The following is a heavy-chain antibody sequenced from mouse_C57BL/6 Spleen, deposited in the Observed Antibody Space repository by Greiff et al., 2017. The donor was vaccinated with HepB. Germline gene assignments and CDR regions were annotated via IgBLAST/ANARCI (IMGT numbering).Heavy chain of an antibody. CDR2: IYPRSGNT. J-gene: IGHJ3*01. D-gene: IGHD2-3*01. CDR3: ARLHDGYYLAWFAY. V-gene: IGHV1-81*01. Sequence: VKLVESGAELARPGASVKLSCKASGYTFTSYGISWVKQRTGQGLEWIGEIYPRSGNTYYNEKFKGKATLTADKSSSTAYMELRSLTSEDSAVYFCARLHDGYYLAWFAYWGQGTLVTVSA. CDR1: GYTFTSYG.